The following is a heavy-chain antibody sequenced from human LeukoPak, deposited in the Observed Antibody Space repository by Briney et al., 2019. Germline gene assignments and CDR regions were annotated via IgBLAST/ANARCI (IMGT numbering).Heavy chain of an antibody. CDR3: ARGGAARLHFQN. Sequence: PSETLSLTCTVSGGSISTYYWNWIWQPPGKGLEWIGYIYHSGSTNYNPSLQSRVTISVDTSKNQFSLNLNSVTAADTAVYYCARGGAARLHFQNRGQGTLVTVSS. V-gene: IGHV4-59*01. CDR1: GGSISTYY. J-gene: IGHJ1*01. D-gene: IGHD6-6*01. CDR2: IYHSGST.